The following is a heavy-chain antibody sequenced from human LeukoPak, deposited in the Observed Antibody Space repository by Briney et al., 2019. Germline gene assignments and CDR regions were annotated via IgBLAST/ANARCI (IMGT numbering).Heavy chain of an antibody. V-gene: IGHV3-73*01. Sequence: GGSLRLSCAASGFTFSGSAMHWVRQASGKGLEWVGRIRSKANSYATEYAASVKGRFTISRDDSKNTAYLQMNSLKTEDTAVYYCTIQYSSSSDGPRDYWGQGTLVTVSS. J-gene: IGHJ4*02. D-gene: IGHD6-6*01. CDR3: TIQYSSSSDGPRDY. CDR1: GFTFSGSA. CDR2: IRSKANSYAT.